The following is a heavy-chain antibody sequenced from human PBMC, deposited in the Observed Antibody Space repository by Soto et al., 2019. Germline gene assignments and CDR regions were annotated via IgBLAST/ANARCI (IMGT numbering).Heavy chain of an antibody. D-gene: IGHD6-13*01. Sequence: QVQLVQSGAEVKKPGSSVKVSCKASGGTFSSYAISWVRQAPGQGLEWMGGIIPIFGTANSAQKFQGRVTITADESTSTAYMELSSLRSEDTAVYYCASTLSGSSWLRQAYYFDYWGQGTLVTVSS. CDR1: GGTFSSYA. J-gene: IGHJ4*02. CDR2: IIPIFGTA. CDR3: ASTLSGSSWLRQAYYFDY. V-gene: IGHV1-69*01.